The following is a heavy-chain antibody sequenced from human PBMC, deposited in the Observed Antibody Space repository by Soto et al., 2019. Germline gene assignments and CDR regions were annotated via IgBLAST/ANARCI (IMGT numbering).Heavy chain of an antibody. CDR1: GFTFSNYA. D-gene: IGHD2-2*01. J-gene: IGHJ5*02. CDR2: ISDSGDFT. Sequence: XXSLRLSCAASGFTFSNYAMRWVRQAPGKGLEWVSAISDSGDFTYDADSVRGRFTISRDNSKNMLYLQMNSLRVEDTAVYYCAKEKISTSCCNWFDPWGQGTLVTVS. CDR3: AKEKISTSCCNWFDP. V-gene: IGHV3-23*01.